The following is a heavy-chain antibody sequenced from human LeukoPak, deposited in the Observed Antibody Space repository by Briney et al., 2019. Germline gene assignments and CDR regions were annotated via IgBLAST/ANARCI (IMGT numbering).Heavy chain of an antibody. D-gene: IGHD5-18*01. Sequence: PGGSLSLSCAASGFIFSNYNMNWVRQTPGKGLEWLSYISSSSGTIYYADSVKGRFTISGDNAKNSLHLQMNSLRAEDTAVYYYARALGYSYGYAVAYWGQGTRVTVSS. V-gene: IGHV3-48*01. J-gene: IGHJ4*02. CDR2: ISSSSGTI. CDR1: GFIFSNYN. CDR3: ARALGYSYGYAVAY.